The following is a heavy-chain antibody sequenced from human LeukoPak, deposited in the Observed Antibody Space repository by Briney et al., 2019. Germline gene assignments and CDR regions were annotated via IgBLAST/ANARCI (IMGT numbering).Heavy chain of an antibody. CDR3: AKDQNTVVVITTTDY. CDR2: IKQDGSEK. D-gene: IGHD3-22*01. V-gene: IGHV3-7*03. CDR1: GGSFSGYY. Sequence: PSETLSLTCAVYGGSFSGYYWSWVRQAPGKGLEWVANIKQDGSEKYYVDSVKGRFTISRDNAKNSLYLQMNSLRAEDTAVYYCAKDQNTVVVITTTDYWGQGTLVTVSS. J-gene: IGHJ4*02.